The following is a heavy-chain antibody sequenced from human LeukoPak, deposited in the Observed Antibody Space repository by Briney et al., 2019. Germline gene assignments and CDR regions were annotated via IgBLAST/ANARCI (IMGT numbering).Heavy chain of an antibody. Sequence: GGSLRLSCAVSGFTFSSEAMGWVRQLPGGGLEWVSTISPAGGTTCYAESMKGRFTISRDNSKSTLYLQMNSLRAEDTAVYYCAKLPYSGRSGYLDAFDIWGQGTMVTVSS. CDR1: GFTFSSEA. J-gene: IGHJ3*02. CDR3: AKLPYSGRSGYLDAFDI. D-gene: IGHD3-22*01. CDR2: ISPAGGTT. V-gene: IGHV3-23*01.